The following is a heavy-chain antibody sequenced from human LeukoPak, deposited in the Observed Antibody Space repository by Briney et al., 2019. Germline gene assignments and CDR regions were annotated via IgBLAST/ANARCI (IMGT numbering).Heavy chain of an antibody. V-gene: IGHV3-23*01. CDR3: ARYSGSYYYPPAWDL. CDR2: TSTSGGSA. CDR1: GFTFSNNA. D-gene: IGHD1-26*01. Sequence: GGSLRLSCAASGFTFSNNAMSWVRQTPGKGLEWVSATSTSGGSAYYADSVKGRFTISRDNSKNTLYLQMDSLRADDTAVYYCARYSGSYYYPPAWDLWGQGTLVTVSS. J-gene: IGHJ4*02.